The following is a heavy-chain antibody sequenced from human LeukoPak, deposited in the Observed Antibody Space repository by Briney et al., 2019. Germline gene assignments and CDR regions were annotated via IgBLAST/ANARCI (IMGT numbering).Heavy chain of an antibody. CDR3: AAPITGTTSFYYFDY. Sequence: SVKVSCKASGGTFSSYAISWVRQAPGQGLEWMGRIIPILGIANYAQKFQGRVTITADKSTSTAYMELSSLRSEDTAVYYCAAPITGTTSFYYFDYWGQGTLVTVSS. J-gene: IGHJ4*02. CDR1: GGTFSSYA. D-gene: IGHD1-20*01. CDR2: IIPILGIA. V-gene: IGHV1-69*04.